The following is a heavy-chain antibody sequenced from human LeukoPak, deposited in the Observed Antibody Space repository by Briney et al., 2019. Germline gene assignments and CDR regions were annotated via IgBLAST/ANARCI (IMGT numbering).Heavy chain of an antibody. CDR3: ARSGYSSSWTPGDDAFDI. CDR1: GYTFTSYG. J-gene: IGHJ3*02. V-gene: IGHV1-18*01. Sequence: ASVKVSCKASGYTFTSYGISWVRQAPGQGLEWMGWISAYNGNTNYAQKLQGRVTMTTDTSTSTAYMELRSLRSDDTAVYYCARSGYSSSWTPGDDAFDIWGQGTMVTVSS. CDR2: ISAYNGNT. D-gene: IGHD6-13*01.